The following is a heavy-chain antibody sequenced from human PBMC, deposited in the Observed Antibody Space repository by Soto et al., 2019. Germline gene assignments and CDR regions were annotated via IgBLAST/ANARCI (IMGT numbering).Heavy chain of an antibody. CDR2: INPNCGST. D-gene: IGHD2-21*01. CDR3: ASSLLQGDF. V-gene: IGHV1-46*01. Sequence: QVQWVQSGADVKKPGTSVKVSGKASGYTFIHYYIHWLRQAPGQGLEGMAIINPNCGSTNYAQKFWGRVTVTSDTSTTTVSMELNSLGSDDTAVYFCASSLLQGDFWGQGTLVTVSS. CDR1: GYTFIHYY. J-gene: IGHJ4*02.